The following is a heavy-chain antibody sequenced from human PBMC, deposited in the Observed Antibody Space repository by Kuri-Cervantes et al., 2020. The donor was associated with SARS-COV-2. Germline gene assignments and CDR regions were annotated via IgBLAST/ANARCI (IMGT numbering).Heavy chain of an antibody. V-gene: IGHV3-30*18. J-gene: IGHJ6*02. D-gene: IGHD2-15*01. CDR2: ISYDGFDR. CDR3: AKGGFMVVAGYGMDV. Sequence: GGSLRLSCAASGFAFESYGMHWVRQAPGKGLEWVAAISYDGFDRYYYADSVKGRFTVSRDNVRNTLSLQMNSLRAADTAVYYCAKGGFMVVAGYGMDVWGQGTVVTVSS. CDR1: GFAFESYG.